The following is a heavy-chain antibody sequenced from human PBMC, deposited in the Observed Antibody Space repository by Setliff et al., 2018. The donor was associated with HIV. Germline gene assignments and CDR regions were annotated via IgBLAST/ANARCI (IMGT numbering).Heavy chain of an antibody. CDR2: ISYDGINK. CDR3: ARSLLGYYYVYSAFDI. J-gene: IGHJ3*02. V-gene: IGHV3-30*03. CDR1: GFTFSAHC. Sequence: PGGSLRLSCAASGFTFSAHCMHWVRQAPGEGLEWLAFISYDGINKYYVDSVKGRFNISRDNSKNTLYLQMMSLRPDDTAVYYCARSLLGYYYVYSAFDIWGQGTMVTVSS. D-gene: IGHD5-18*01.